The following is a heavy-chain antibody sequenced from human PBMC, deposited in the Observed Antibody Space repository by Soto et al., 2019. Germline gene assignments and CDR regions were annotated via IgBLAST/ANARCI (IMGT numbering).Heavy chain of an antibody. D-gene: IGHD1-26*01. CDR2: ISYDGSNR. Sequence: GGSLRLSCAASGFTFSTYGMHWVRQAPGKGLEWVAVISYDGSNRYYADSVKGRFTISRDNSKNTLYLQMNSLRADDTAVYYCAKPWGARNSGSYSYHYFDYWGQGTLVTVSS. V-gene: IGHV3-30*18. J-gene: IGHJ4*02. CDR3: AKPWGARNSGSYSYHYFDY. CDR1: GFTFSTYG.